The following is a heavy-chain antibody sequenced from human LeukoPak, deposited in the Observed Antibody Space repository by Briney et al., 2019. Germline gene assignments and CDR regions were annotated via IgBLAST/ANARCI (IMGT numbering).Heavy chain of an antibody. CDR1: GFTFDDFG. D-gene: IGHD3-16*02. J-gene: IGHJ4*02. V-gene: IGHV3-20*04. CDR2: INWNGGGT. Sequence: GGSLRLSCAASGFTFDDFGMTWVRQAPGKGLEWDSGINWNGGGTGYADSVKGRFTISRDNAKKILYLQMNSLRVEDTAVYYCARWELSGRVMERLSWIDHWGQGALVTVSS. CDR3: ARWELSGRVMERLSWIDH.